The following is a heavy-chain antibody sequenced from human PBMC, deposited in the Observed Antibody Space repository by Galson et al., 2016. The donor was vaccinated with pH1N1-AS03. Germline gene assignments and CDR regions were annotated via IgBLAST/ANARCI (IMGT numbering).Heavy chain of an antibody. CDR3: AREATNFGVDGLHMDV. D-gene: IGHD3-3*01. J-gene: IGHJ6*02. CDR2: IIPVFDTP. Sequence: SVKVSCKASGGSFSTYAITWVRQAPGQGLEWMGGIIPVFDTPNYAQKFQGRVTITADESRNTAYMELSSLRSADTAVFYCAREATNFGVDGLHMDVWGQGTTVTVSS. V-gene: IGHV1-69*13. CDR1: GGSFSTYA.